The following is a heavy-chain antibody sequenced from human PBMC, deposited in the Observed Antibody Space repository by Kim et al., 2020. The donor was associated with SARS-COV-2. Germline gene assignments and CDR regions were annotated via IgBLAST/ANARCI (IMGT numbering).Heavy chain of an antibody. CDR3: AREGILLRYLDY. CDR1: GYTFTSYD. D-gene: IGHD3-10*01. Sequence: ASVKVSCKASGYTFTSYDINWVRQATGQGLEWMGWMNPNSGNTGYAQKFQGRVTMTRNTSISTAYMELSSLRSEDTAVYYCAREGILLRYLDYWGQGTLVTVSS. J-gene: IGHJ4*02. CDR2: MNPNSGNT. V-gene: IGHV1-8*01.